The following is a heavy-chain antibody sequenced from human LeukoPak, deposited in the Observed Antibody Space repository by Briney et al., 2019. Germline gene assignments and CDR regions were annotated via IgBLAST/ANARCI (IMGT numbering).Heavy chain of an antibody. J-gene: IGHJ4*02. Sequence: PGGSLRLSRAASGFMFDDYTMHWVRQAPGKGLEWVSLLNWDGGSRYYAASVKGRFTVSRDNSKNSLYLQMNSLRTEDTALYYCAKGDVDSPMNFYHWGQGTLVTVSS. CDR1: GFMFDDYT. D-gene: IGHD5-18*01. CDR2: LNWDGGSR. CDR3: AKGDVDSPMNFYH. V-gene: IGHV3-43*01.